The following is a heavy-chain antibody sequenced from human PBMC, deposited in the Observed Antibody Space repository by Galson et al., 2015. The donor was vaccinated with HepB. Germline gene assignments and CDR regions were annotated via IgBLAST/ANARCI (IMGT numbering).Heavy chain of an antibody. CDR2: ISGSGGST. CDR3: AKGHPLIAVAGTAFFGPFDY. CDR1: GFTFSSYA. D-gene: IGHD6-19*01. Sequence: SLRLSCAASGFTFSSYAMSWVRQAPGKGLEWVSAISGSGGSTYYADSVKGRFTISRDNSKNTLYLQMNGLRAEDTAVYYCAKGHPLIAVAGTAFFGPFDYWGQGTLVTVSS. J-gene: IGHJ4*02. V-gene: IGHV3-23*01.